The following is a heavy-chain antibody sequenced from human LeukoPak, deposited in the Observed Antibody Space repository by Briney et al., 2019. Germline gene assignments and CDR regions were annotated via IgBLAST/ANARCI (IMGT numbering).Heavy chain of an antibody. V-gene: IGHV3-74*01. CDR2: IYSDGSST. CDR1: GFTFSRFW. D-gene: IGHD6-19*01. CDR3: ARESVAVDS. J-gene: IGHJ4*02. Sequence: GGSLRLSCAASGFTFSRFWMHWVRQAPGKGLVWVSRIYSDGSSTNYADSVKGRFTISRDKTKKTLYLQMNSLRADDTAVYYCARESVAVDSWGQGTLVTVSS.